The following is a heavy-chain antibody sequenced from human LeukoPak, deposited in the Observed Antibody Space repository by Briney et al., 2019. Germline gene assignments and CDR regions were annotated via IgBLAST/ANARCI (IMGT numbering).Heavy chain of an antibody. Sequence: GGSLRLSCAASGFTVSSYYMSWVRQAPGKGLEWVGRIKSKTDGGTTDYAAPVKGRFTISRDDSKNTLHLQMNSLKTEDTAVYYCSTTYYYDSSEGYWGQGTLVTVSS. CDR3: STTYYYDSSEGY. V-gene: IGHV3-15*01. J-gene: IGHJ4*02. CDR2: IKSKTDGGTT. D-gene: IGHD3-22*01. CDR1: GFTVSSYY.